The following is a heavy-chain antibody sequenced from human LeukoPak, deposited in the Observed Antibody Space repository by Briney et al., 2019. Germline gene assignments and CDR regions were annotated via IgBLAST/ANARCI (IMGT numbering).Heavy chain of an antibody. CDR2: ISGSGGST. J-gene: IGHJ3*02. CDR3: ANGYYDILTGFSPDDAFDI. Sequence: PGGSLRLSCAASGFTFSSYSMNWVRQAPGKGLEWVSAISGSGGSTYYADSVKGRFTISRDNSKNTLYLQMNSLRSEDTAVYYCANGYYDILTGFSPDDAFDIWGQGTMVTVSS. CDR1: GFTFSSYS. V-gene: IGHV3-23*01. D-gene: IGHD3-9*01.